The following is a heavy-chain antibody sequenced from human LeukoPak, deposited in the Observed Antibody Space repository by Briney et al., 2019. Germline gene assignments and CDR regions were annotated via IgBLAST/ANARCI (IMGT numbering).Heavy chain of an antibody. J-gene: IGHJ3*02. CDR2: IYYSGST. V-gene: IGHV4-59*01. D-gene: IGHD3-22*01. CDR3: ARDLGTRYYDSSGTDAFDI. CDR1: GGSFNDYY. Sequence: SETLSLTCTVSGGSFNDYYWTWIRQPPGKGLEWIGRIYYSGSTNYSPSLKSRVTISVDTSKNQFSLKLSSVTAADTALYYCARDLGTRYYDSSGTDAFDIWGQGTMVTVSS.